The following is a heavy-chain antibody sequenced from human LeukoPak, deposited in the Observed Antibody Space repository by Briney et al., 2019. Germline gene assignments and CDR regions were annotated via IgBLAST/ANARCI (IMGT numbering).Heavy chain of an antibody. V-gene: IGHV3-23*01. J-gene: IGHJ4*02. CDR2: ISAGGGTK. CDR3: AKDQEGYHRPIDY. D-gene: IGHD5-24*01. Sequence: GGSLRLSCAASGLTFNIYDMHWVRQAPGEGLEWVSVISAGGGTKDYADSVRGRFTVSRDNSRNTLFLQMNSLRAEDTAIYYCAKDQEGYHRPIDYWGQGTLVTVSS. CDR1: GLTFNIYD.